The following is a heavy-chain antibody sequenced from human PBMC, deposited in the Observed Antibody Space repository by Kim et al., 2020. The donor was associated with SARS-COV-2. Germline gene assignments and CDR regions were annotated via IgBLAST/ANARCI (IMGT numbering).Heavy chain of an antibody. V-gene: IGHV4-38-2*02. D-gene: IGHD6-13*01. CDR2: IYHSGST. CDR3: ARWGDDNSSWQNSLYYYYYYGMDV. Sequence: SETLSLTCTVSGYSISSGYYWGWIRQPPGKGLEWIGSIYHSGSTYYNPSLKSRVTISVDTSKNQFSLKLSSVTAADTAVYYCARWGDDNSSWQNSLYYYYYYGMDVWGQGTTVTVSS. J-gene: IGHJ6*02. CDR1: GYSISSGYY.